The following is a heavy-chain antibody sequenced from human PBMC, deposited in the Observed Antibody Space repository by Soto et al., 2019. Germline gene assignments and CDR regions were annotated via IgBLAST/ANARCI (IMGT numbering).Heavy chain of an antibody. V-gene: IGHV4-34*01. CDR2: INHSGST. Sequence: SETLSLTCAVYGGSFSGYYWSWVRQPPGKGLEWIGEINHSGSTNYNPSLKSRVTISVDTSKNQFSLKLSSVTAADTAVYYCARGLELRSDIVVVVAATFFDYWGQGTLVTVSS. D-gene: IGHD2-15*01. J-gene: IGHJ4*02. CDR1: GGSFSGYY. CDR3: ARGLELRSDIVVVVAATFFDY.